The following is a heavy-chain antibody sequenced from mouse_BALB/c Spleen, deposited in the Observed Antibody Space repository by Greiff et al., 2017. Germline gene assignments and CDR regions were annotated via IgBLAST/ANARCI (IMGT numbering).Heavy chain of an antibody. Sequence: EVKVVESGGGLVQPGGSLKLSCAASGFTFSSYGMSWVRQTPDKRLELVATINSNGDSTYYPDSVKGRFTISRDNAKNTLYLQMSSLKSEDTAMYYCARDDGYYSWFAYWGQGTLVTVSA. J-gene: IGHJ3*01. CDR3: ARDDGYYSWFAY. CDR2: INSNGDST. CDR1: GFTFSSYG. V-gene: IGHV5-6-3*01. D-gene: IGHD2-3*01.